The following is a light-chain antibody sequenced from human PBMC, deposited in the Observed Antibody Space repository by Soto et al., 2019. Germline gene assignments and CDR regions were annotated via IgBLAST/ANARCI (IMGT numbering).Light chain of an antibody. V-gene: IGLV2-11*01. Sequence: QSALTQPRSVSGSPGQSVTISCTGTSSDVGGYNYVSWYQQHPGKAPKLMIYDVSKRPSGVPDRFSGSKSGNTASLAISGLKPEDEADYYCCSYAGSYYVFGTGTKLTVL. CDR2: DVS. CDR1: SSDVGGYNY. CDR3: CSYAGSYYV. J-gene: IGLJ1*01.